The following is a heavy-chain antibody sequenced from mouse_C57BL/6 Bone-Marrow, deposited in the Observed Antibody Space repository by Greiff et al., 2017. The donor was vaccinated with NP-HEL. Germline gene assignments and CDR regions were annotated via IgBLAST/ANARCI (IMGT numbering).Heavy chain of an antibody. CDR3: ARYYYGLAY. Sequence: VQLQHSGAELARPGASVKLSCKASGYTFTSYGISWVKQRTGQGLEWIGEIYPRSGNTYYNEKFKGKATLTADKSSSTAYMELRSLTSEDSAVYFCARYYYGLAYWGQGTLVTVSA. D-gene: IGHD2-1*01. J-gene: IGHJ3*01. CDR1: GYTFTSYG. V-gene: IGHV1-81*01. CDR2: IYPRSGNT.